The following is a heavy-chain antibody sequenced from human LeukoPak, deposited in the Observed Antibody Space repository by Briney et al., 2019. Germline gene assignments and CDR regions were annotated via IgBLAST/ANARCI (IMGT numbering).Heavy chain of an antibody. J-gene: IGHJ4*02. CDR1: GGSISSYY. D-gene: IGHD1-1*01. Sequence: SETLSLTCTVSGGSISSYYWSWIRQPPGKGLEWIGYIYYSGSTNYNPSLKSRVTISVDTSKNQFSLKLSSVTAEDTAVYYCAKFVSETGLDYWGQGTLVTVSS. CDR3: AKFVSETGLDY. V-gene: IGHV4-59*01. CDR2: IYYSGST.